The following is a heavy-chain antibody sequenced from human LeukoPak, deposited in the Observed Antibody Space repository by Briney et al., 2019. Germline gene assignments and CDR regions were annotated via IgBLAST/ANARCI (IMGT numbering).Heavy chain of an antibody. Sequence: GGSLRLSCAASGFTFSSYWMHWVRQAPGKGLVWVSRINSDGSSTSYADSVKGRFTISRDNAKNTLYLQMNSLRAEDTAVYYCARVITIFGVVIYGMDVWGQGTTVTVSS. CDR1: GFTFSSYW. V-gene: IGHV3-74*01. J-gene: IGHJ6*02. CDR3: ARVITIFGVVIYGMDV. CDR2: INSDGSST. D-gene: IGHD3-3*01.